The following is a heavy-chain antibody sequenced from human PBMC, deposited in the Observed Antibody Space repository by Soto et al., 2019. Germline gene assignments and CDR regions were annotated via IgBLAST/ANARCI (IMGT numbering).Heavy chain of an antibody. Sequence: VQLVQSGAEVKESGASVKVSCKASGYTFINYGVAWVRRAPGQGPEWMGWISGSNGDTKYAQKLQNRVSLTTDTSTNTASMELRSLRPDDTAIYFCGRGGLAVSGTYDYWGQGTLVTVSS. D-gene: IGHD6-19*01. CDR2: ISGSNGDT. J-gene: IGHJ4*02. CDR1: GYTFINYG. CDR3: GRGGLAVSGTYDY. V-gene: IGHV1-18*01.